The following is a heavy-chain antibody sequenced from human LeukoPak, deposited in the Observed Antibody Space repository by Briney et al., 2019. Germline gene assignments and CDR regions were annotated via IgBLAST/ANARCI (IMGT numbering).Heavy chain of an antibody. D-gene: IGHD3-10*01. Sequence: ASVKVSCKASGYTFTSYGISWVRQAPGQGLEWMGWISAYNGNTNYAQKLQGRVTMTTDTSTSTAYMELRSLRSDDTAVYYCARAPMYYYGSGNPGYYFDYWGQGTLVTVSS. V-gene: IGHV1-18*01. CDR1: GYTFTSYG. CDR3: ARAPMYYYGSGNPGYYFDY. CDR2: ISAYNGNT. J-gene: IGHJ4*02.